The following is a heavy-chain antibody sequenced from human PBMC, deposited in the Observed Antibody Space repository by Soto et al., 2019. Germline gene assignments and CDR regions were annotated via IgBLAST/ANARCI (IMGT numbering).Heavy chain of an antibody. V-gene: IGHV4-34*01. CDR3: ARAPDGGVAAAGRWFDP. D-gene: IGHD6-13*01. CDR2: INHSGST. CDR1: GGSFSGYS. Sequence: QVQLQQWGAGLLMPSETMSLTCAVYGGSFSGYSWSWIRQPPGTVLDWLGEINHSGSTNYKTSLKSRVTITLDTSKNHFSLKLRSVSAADTAVYYCARAPDGGVAAAGRWFDPWGQGTLVTVAS. J-gene: IGHJ5*02.